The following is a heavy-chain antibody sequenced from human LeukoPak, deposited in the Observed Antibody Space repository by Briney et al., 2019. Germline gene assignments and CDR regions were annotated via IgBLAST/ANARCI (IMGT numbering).Heavy chain of an antibody. V-gene: IGHV3-9*01. CDR2: ISWNSGSI. D-gene: IGHD3-16*01. CDR3: ARGDIWVDY. Sequence: GGSLRLSCAASGFTFDDYAMHWVRQAPGKGLEWVSGISWNSGSIGYADSVKGRFTISRDNAKNSLYLQMNSLRAEDTAVYYCARGDIWVDYWGQGTLVTVSS. J-gene: IGHJ4*02. CDR1: GFTFDDYA.